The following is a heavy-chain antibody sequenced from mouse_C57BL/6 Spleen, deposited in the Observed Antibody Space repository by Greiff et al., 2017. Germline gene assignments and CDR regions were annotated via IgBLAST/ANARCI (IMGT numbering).Heavy chain of an antibody. Sequence: QVQLQQSGAELVKPGASVKISCKASGYAFSSYWMNWVKQRPGKGLEWIGQIYPGDGDTNYNGKFKGKATLTADKSASTAYMQLSSLTSEDSAVYFCAREGDGNYVRTLFDYWGQGTTLTVSS. CDR2: IYPGDGDT. CDR3: AREGDGNYVRTLFDY. J-gene: IGHJ2*01. CDR1: GYAFSSYW. D-gene: IGHD2-1*01. V-gene: IGHV1-80*01.